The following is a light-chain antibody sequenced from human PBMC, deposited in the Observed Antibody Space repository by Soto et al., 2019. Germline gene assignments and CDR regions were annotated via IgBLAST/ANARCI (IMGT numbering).Light chain of an antibody. CDR1: QSISKW. J-gene: IGKJ5*01. CDR3: QQYNGLIT. Sequence: DSPMSQSPSTVSASVGDRVTIACRASQSISKWLAWYQQKPGKAPKLLIYKASNLKSEVPSRFSGSGSGTEFTLTISSLQPDDFATYYCQQYNGLITFGQGTRLEIK. V-gene: IGKV1-5*03. CDR2: KAS.